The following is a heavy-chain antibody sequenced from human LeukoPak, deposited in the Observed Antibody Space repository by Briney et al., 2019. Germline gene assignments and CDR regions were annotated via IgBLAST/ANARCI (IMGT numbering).Heavy chain of an antibody. V-gene: IGHV3-30*02. CDR2: IRYDGSNK. J-gene: IGHJ4*02. Sequence: GGSLRLSCAASGFTFSSYGMHWVRQAPGKGLEWVAFIRYDGSNKYYADSVKGRFTISRDNSKNTLYLQMNSLRAEDTAVYYCAKAPGDTAMVSDYWGQGILVTVSS. CDR1: GFTFSSYG. CDR3: AKAPGDTAMVSDY. D-gene: IGHD5-18*01.